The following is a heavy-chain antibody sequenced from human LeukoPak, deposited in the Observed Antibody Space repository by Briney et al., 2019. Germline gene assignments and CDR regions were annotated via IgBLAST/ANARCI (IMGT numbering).Heavy chain of an antibody. V-gene: IGHV3-21*01. CDR1: GFTLSCYS. D-gene: IGHD3-16*02. Sequence: GALRLSCAASGFTLSCYSMDWVRQAPGKGLEWVSSISSSSSYICYADSVKGRFTLSRDNAKTSLYLQMNSLRAEDTAVYYCARDEFGGVIAQFDYWGQGTLVTVSS. CDR3: ARDEFGGVIAQFDY. J-gene: IGHJ4*02. CDR2: ISSSSSYI.